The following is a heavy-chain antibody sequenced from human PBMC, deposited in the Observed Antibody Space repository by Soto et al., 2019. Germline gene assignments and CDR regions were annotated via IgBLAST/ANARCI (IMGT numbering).Heavy chain of an antibody. V-gene: IGHV1-18*01. CDR3: ARQYSSGWTYYYYYGMDV. CDR2: ISAYNGNT. CDR1: GYTFTSYG. D-gene: IGHD6-19*01. Sequence: ASVKVSCKASGYTFTSYGISWVRQAPGQGLEWMGWISAYNGNTNYAQKLQGRVTMTTDTSTSTAYMELRSLRSDDTAVYYCARQYSSGWTYYYYYGMDVWGQGTKVTVSS. J-gene: IGHJ6*02.